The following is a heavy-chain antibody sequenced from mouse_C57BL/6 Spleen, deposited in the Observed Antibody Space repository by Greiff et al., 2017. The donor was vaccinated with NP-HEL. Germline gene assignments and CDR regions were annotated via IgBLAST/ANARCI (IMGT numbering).Heavy chain of an antibody. CDR1: GYAFSSSW. CDR3: ARGGARYWYFDV. CDR2: IYPGDGDT. J-gene: IGHJ1*03. Sequence: VQLQQSGPELVKPGASVKISCKASGYAFSSSWMNWVKQRPGKGLEWIGRIYPGDGDTNYNGKFKGKATLTADKSSSTAYMQLSSLTSEDSAVYFCARGGARYWYFDVWGTGTTVTVSS. V-gene: IGHV1-82*01.